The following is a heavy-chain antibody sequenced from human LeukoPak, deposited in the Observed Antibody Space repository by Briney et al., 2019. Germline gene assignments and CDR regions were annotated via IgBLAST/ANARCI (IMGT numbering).Heavy chain of an antibody. CDR3: ASATSHRIAAGGDY. Sequence: GGSLRLSCAASGFTFSNYWMHWVRQAPGKGLVWVSRINSDGSSRNYADSVKGRFTISRDNAKNTLYLQMNSLRAEDTAVYYCASATSHRIAAGGDYWGQGTLVTVSS. V-gene: IGHV3-74*01. CDR1: GFTFSNYW. J-gene: IGHJ4*02. D-gene: IGHD6-13*01. CDR2: INSDGSSR.